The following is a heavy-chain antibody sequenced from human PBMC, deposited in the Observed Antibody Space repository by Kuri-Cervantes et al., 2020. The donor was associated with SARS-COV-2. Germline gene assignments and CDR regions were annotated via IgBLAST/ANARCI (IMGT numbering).Heavy chain of an antibody. CDR1: GFSLSTSGVG. D-gene: IGHD4-17*01. CDR2: IYWDDDK. V-gene: IGHV2-5*05. CDR3: AQVTTQEFDY. J-gene: IGHJ4*02. Sequence: SGPTLVKHPQTLTLTCTFSGFSLSTSGVGLGWIRQPPGKALEWLALIYWDDDKRYGPSLKSRLTITKDTSKNQVVLTMPSMDPVDTATYSCAQVTTQEFDYWCQGTLVTVSS.